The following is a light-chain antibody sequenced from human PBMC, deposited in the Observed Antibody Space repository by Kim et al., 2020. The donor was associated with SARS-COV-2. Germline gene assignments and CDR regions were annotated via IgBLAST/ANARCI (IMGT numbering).Light chain of an antibody. CDR2: GAS. Sequence: EIVLTQSPGTLSLSPGERATLSCRASQSVSCSYLAWYQQKPGQAPRLLIYGASSRATGIPDRFSGSGSGTDFTLTISRLEPEDFAVYYCQQYGSSPRTFGQGTKLEI. V-gene: IGKV3-20*01. J-gene: IGKJ2*01. CDR3: QQYGSSPRT. CDR1: QSVSCSY.